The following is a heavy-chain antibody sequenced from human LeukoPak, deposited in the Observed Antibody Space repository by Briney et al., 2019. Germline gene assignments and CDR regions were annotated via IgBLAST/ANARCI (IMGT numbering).Heavy chain of an antibody. V-gene: IGHV3-74*01. J-gene: IGHJ4*02. D-gene: IGHD6-19*01. CDR3: AGGRYSSVWY. CDR2: INSDESST. CDR1: GFTFRNFY. Sequence: GGSLRLSCVVSGFTFRNFYMHWVRQAPGKGLVWVSRINSDESSTTYADSVKGRFTISRDNAKNTLYLQMNSLRAEDTAVYYCAGGRYSSVWYWGQGTLVTVSS.